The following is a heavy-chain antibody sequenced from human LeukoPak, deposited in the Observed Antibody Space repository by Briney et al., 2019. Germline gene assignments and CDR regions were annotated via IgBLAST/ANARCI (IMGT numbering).Heavy chain of an antibody. CDR3: ARDQTSSKRYYGMDV. CDR2: IWYDGSNK. V-gene: IGHV3-33*01. J-gene: IGHJ6*02. Sequence: GGSLRLSCAASGFTFSSYGMHWVRQAPGKGLEWVAVIWYDGSNKYYADSVKGRFTISRDNSKNTLYLQMNSLRAEDTAVYYCARDQTSSKRYYGMDVWGQGTTVTVSS. CDR1: GFTFSSYG.